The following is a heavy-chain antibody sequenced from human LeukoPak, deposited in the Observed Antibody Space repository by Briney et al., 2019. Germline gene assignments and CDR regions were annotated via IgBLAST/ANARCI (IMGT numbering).Heavy chain of an antibody. J-gene: IGHJ5*02. Sequence: SSETLSLTCTVSGGSISTYYWSWIRQPPGKGLEWIADISDSGGTNYNPSLESRVTVSIDSSKNQFSLKLSSVTAADTAVFYCARSPHNSAWYEKWFDPWGQGTLVTVSS. CDR3: ARSPHNSAWYEKWFDP. CDR2: ISDSGGT. V-gene: IGHV4-59*12. D-gene: IGHD6-19*01. CDR1: GGSISTYY.